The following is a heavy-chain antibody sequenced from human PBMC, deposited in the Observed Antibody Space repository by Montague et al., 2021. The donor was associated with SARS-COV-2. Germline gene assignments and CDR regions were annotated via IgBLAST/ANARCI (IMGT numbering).Heavy chain of an antibody. J-gene: IGHJ4*02. D-gene: IGHD3-22*01. V-gene: IGHV3-21*01. CDR2: ISPSGDYI. Sequence: SLRLSCAASGFSFSRYHMNWVRQAPGKGLEWVSSISPSGDYIYSXDSLKGRFIISRDNAKNSLYLQMSSLRAEDTAIYYCARASWIVAAVPDYWGQGTLVTVSS. CDR1: GFSFSRYH. CDR3: ARASWIVAAVPDY.